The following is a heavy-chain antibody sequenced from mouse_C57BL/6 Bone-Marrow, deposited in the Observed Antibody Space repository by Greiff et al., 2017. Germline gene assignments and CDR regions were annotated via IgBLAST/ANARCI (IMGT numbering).Heavy chain of an antibody. D-gene: IGHD2-3*01. CDR2: IYPGNSDT. CDR3: TRGVCDGYYRY. J-gene: IGHJ2*01. CDR1: GYTFTSYW. Sequence: EVQLQQSGTVLARPGASVKMSCKTSGYTFTSYWMHWVKQRPGQGLEWIGAIYPGNSDTSYNQKFKGKAKLTAVTSASTAYMELSSLANEDSAVYYCTRGVCDGYYRYWGQGTTLTVSS. V-gene: IGHV1-5*01.